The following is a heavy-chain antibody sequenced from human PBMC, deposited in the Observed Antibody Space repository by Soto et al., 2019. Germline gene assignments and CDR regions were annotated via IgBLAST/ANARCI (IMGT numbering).Heavy chain of an antibody. CDR1: GFTFSSYA. CDR2: ISGSGGST. J-gene: IGHJ4*02. CDR3: ARRSSGWDFDY. D-gene: IGHD6-19*01. Sequence: EVQVLESGGGLVQPGGSLRLSCAASGFTFSSYAMNWVRQAPGKGLEWVSVISGSGGSTYYADSVKGRFTISRDNSKNTLYLQMNSLRAEDTAVYYCARRSSGWDFDYWGQGPLVTVSS. V-gene: IGHV3-23*01.